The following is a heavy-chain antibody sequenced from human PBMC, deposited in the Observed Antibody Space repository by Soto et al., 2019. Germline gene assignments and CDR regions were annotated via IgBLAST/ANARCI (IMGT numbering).Heavy chain of an antibody. Sequence: QVQLQQWGAGLLKPSETLSLTCAVYGGSFSGYYWSWIRQPPVKGLGWIGEIHHSGGTNYNPSLKSRVTISVDTSKNQFSLKLSSVTAADTAVFYCARLRWEQPWVFDYWGQGTLVTVSS. CDR1: GGSFSGYY. J-gene: IGHJ4*02. V-gene: IGHV4-34*02. CDR3: ARLRWEQPWVFDY. CDR2: IHHSGGT. D-gene: IGHD1-26*01.